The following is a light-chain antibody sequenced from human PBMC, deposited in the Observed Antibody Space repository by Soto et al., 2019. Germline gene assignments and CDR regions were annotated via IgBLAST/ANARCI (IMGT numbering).Light chain of an antibody. J-gene: IGKJ5*01. Sequence: DIQMPQSTSTLSASLGDRVTITCRASQSISSWLAWYQQKPGKAPKLLIYKASSLDSGLPSRFSGSASGTDFTLTISSLHPSDFATYNCQQYNSYSQTFGQGT. CDR2: KAS. CDR1: QSISSW. V-gene: IGKV1-5*03. CDR3: QQYNSYSQT.